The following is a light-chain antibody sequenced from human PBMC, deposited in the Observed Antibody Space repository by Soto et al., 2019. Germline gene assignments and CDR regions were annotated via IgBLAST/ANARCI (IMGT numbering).Light chain of an antibody. Sequence: DIQMTQSPSSLSASVGDRVTITCQASQDLRKYLSWYQQKARKAPKLLIYDASNLETGVPSRFSGSGSGTDFTFTISSLQPEDIATYYCQQRHNLPHTFGPGTKVDIK. J-gene: IGKJ3*01. V-gene: IGKV1-33*01. CDR1: QDLRKY. CDR2: DAS. CDR3: QQRHNLPHT.